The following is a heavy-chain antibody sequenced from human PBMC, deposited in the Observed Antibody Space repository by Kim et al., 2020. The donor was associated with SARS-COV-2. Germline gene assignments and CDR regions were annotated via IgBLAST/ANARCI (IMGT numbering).Heavy chain of an antibody. Sequence: SVKVSCKASGGTFSSYAISWVRQAPGQGLEWMGRIIPILGIANYAQKFQGRVTITADKSTSTAYMELSSLRSEDTAVYYCARAGYSYGYGFADYWGQGTLVTVSS. V-gene: IGHV1-69*04. CDR3: ARAGYSYGYGFADY. CDR1: GGTFSSYA. CDR2: IIPILGIA. D-gene: IGHD5-18*01. J-gene: IGHJ4*02.